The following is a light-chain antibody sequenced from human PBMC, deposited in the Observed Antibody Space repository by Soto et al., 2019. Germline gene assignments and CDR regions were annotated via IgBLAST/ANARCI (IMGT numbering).Light chain of an antibody. V-gene: IGKV3-15*01. CDR2: GAS. CDR1: QSISIN. J-gene: IGKJ1*01. Sequence: EIVMTQSPSTLSVSLGERATLSCRASQSISINLAWYQQKPGQAPSVLIYGASTRATDIPARFRGTGSGTEFSLTISSLQSEDFAVYYCQQYHNWPSGTFGQGTKVDIK. CDR3: QQYHNWPSGT.